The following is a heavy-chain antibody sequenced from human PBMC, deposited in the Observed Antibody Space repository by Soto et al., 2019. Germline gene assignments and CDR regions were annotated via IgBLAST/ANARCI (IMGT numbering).Heavy chain of an antibody. CDR2: ISTSSSNI. CDR3: ERDLPYDGMDV. CDR1: GFTFSTHS. V-gene: IGHV3-21*01. Sequence: GGSLRLSCAASGFTFSTHSMNWVRQAPGKGLEWVSSISTSSSNIHYADLVEGRFTISRDNAKNSLYLQMDSLRAEDTAIYYCERDLPYDGMDVWGQGTTVTVSS. J-gene: IGHJ6*02.